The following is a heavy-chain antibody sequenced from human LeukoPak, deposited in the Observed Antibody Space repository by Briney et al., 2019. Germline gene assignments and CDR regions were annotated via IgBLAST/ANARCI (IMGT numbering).Heavy chain of an antibody. CDR1: GGSISSSSYY. V-gene: IGHV4-39*01. CDR2: IYYSGST. J-gene: IGHJ4*02. D-gene: IGHD2-2*01. Sequence: SSETLSLTCTVSGGSISSSSYYWGWIRQPPGKGLEWIGSIYYSGSTYYNPSLKSRVTISVDTSKNQFSLKLSSVTAADTAVYYCARISSTSSLYAFGFDYWGQGTLVTVSS. CDR3: ARISSTSSLYAFGFDY.